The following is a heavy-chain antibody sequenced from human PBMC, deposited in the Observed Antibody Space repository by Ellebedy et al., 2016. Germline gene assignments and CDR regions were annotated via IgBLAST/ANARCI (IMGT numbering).Heavy chain of an antibody. D-gene: IGHD5-24*01. CDR3: ARETDGYTYFDF. J-gene: IGHJ4*02. Sequence: SETLSLXXTVSGGSISSDDYYWSWIRQPPGKGLEWIGYIYYSGNTNYNPSLKSRVTISIDTSKNRFSLKLSSVTAADTAVYYCARETDGYTYFDFWGQGTLVTVSS. CDR2: IYYSGNT. CDR1: GGSISSDDYY. V-gene: IGHV4-30-4*02.